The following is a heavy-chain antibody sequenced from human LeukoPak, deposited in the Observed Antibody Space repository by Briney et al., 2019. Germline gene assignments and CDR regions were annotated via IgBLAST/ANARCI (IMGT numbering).Heavy chain of an antibody. J-gene: IGHJ4*02. CDR2: ISSDGSRP. Sequence: GGSLRLSCAASGFTFSSHWMHWVRQAPGKGLVWVSGISSDGSRPRYADSVNGRFTISRDNAKNTLYLQMNSLRAEDTAVYFCVRDGQGSTPLDYWGQGTLVTVPS. V-gene: IGHV3-74*01. D-gene: IGHD1-26*01. CDR1: GFTFSSHW. CDR3: VRDGQGSTPLDY.